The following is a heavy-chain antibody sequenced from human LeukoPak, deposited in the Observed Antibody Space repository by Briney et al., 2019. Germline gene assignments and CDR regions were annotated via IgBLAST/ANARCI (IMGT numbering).Heavy chain of an antibody. D-gene: IGHD6-19*01. Sequence: GGSLRLSCAASGFTFSSLTMNWVRQAPGKGLEWVSYISSSRSTIYYADSVKGRFTISRDNAKNSLYLQMNSLRAEDTAVYYCARSGWYAGGYDAFDIWGQGTMVTVSS. V-gene: IGHV3-48*01. CDR1: GFTFSSLT. CDR3: ARSGWYAGGYDAFDI. CDR2: ISSSRSTI. J-gene: IGHJ3*02.